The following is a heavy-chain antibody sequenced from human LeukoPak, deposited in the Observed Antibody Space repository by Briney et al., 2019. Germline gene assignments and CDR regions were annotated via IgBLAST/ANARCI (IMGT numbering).Heavy chain of an antibody. V-gene: IGHV3-7*04. CDR1: GFTFSSYW. J-gene: IGHJ4*02. CDR2: IKQDGREK. Sequence: GGSLRLSCAASGFTFSSYWMSWVRQAPGKGLEWVANIKQDGREKYYVDSVKGRFTISRDNAKNSLYLQMNSLRAEDTAVYYCARVTRTRTYYYDSSGSLFDYWGQGTLVTVSS. CDR3: ARVTRTRTYYYDSSGSLFDY. D-gene: IGHD3-22*01.